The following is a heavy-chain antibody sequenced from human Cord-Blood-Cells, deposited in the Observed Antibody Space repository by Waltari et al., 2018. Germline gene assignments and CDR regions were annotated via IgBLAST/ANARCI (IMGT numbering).Heavy chain of an antibody. V-gene: IGHV4-39*01. CDR3: ARHPTYYYDSSGYYTGDYFDY. CDR2: IYYSGST. CDR1: GGSISSRSYY. D-gene: IGHD3-22*01. J-gene: IGHJ4*02. Sequence: QLQLQESGPGLVKPSETLSLTCTVSGGSISSRSYYWGLIRQPPGKGLGWLGSIYYSGSTYYNPSLKSRVTISVDTSKNQFSLKLSSVTAADTAVYYCARHPTYYYDSSGYYTGDYFDYWGQGTLVTVSS.